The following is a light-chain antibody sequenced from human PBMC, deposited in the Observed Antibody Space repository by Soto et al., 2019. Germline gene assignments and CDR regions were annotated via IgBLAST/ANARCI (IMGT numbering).Light chain of an antibody. Sequence: QMTQSPSTLSASVGDRVTITCRARQSITRWLAWYQQKPGKAPKLLIYDASTLETGVPSRFSGSGSGTEFTLTISSLQPDDFATYYCQQYKSYWTFGQGTKVDIK. J-gene: IGKJ1*01. V-gene: IGKV1-5*01. CDR1: QSITRW. CDR3: QQYKSYWT. CDR2: DAS.